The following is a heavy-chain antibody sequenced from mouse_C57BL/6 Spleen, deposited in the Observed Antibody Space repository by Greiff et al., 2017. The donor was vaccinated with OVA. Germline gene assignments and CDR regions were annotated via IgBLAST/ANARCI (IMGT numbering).Heavy chain of an antibody. Sequence: EVKLMESGGGLVKPGGSLKLSCAASGFTFSSYAMSWVRQTPEKRLEWVATISDGGSYTYYPDNVKGRFTISRDNAKNNLYLQMSHLKSEDTAMYYCARDLSMVRYFDVWGTGTTVTVSS. CDR3: ARDLSMVRYFDV. D-gene: IGHD2-13*01. CDR2: ISDGGSYT. V-gene: IGHV5-4*01. J-gene: IGHJ1*03. CDR1: GFTFSSYA.